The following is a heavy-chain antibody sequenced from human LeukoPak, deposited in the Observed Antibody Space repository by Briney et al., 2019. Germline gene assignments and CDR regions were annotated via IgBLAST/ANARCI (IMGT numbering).Heavy chain of an antibody. Sequence: PGGSLRLSCAASGFTVSSNYMSWVRQAPGKWLEWVSVIYSGGSTYYADSVKGRFTISRHNSKNTLYLQMNSLRAEDTAVYYCATYYSSSWDRYYYYYGMDVWGQGTTVTVSS. J-gene: IGHJ6*02. CDR3: ATYYSSSWDRYYYYYGMDV. CDR1: GFTVSSNY. CDR2: IYSGGST. V-gene: IGHV3-53*04. D-gene: IGHD6-6*01.